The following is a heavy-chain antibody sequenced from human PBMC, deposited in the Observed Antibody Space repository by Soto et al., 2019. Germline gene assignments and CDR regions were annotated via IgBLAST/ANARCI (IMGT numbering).Heavy chain of an antibody. CDR1: GYTFTSYG. CDR3: ARAPGITLFGVHFDY. Sequence: QVQLVQSGAEVKKPGASVKVSCKASGYTFTSYGISWVRQAPGQGLEWMGWISAYNGNTNYAQKLQGRVTMTTDTSTSTAYIELRSLRSDDTAVYYCARAPGITLFGVHFDYWGQGTLVTVSS. J-gene: IGHJ4*02. CDR2: ISAYNGNT. D-gene: IGHD3-3*01. V-gene: IGHV1-18*01.